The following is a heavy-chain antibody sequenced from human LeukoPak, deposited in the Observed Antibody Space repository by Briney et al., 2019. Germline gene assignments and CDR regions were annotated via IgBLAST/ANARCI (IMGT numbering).Heavy chain of an antibody. CDR3: AKDSMIAVAGRVFDY. CDR2: ISGSGGST. J-gene: IGHJ4*02. Sequence: GGSLRLSGAASGLTFSSYAMSWVRQAPGKGLEWVSAISGSGGSTYYADSVKGRFTISRDNSKNTLYLQMNSLRAEDTAVYYCAKDSMIAVAGRVFDYWGQGTLVTVSS. V-gene: IGHV3-23*01. D-gene: IGHD6-19*01. CDR1: GLTFSSYA.